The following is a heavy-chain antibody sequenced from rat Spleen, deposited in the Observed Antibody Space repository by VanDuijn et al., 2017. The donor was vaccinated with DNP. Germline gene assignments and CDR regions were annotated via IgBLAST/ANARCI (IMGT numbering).Heavy chain of an antibody. CDR2: LSFDGSST. CDR1: GFTFNDYY. V-gene: IGHV5-29*01. J-gene: IGHJ1*01. CDR3: ARHGPFDF. Sequence: EVLLVESGGGLVQPGRSLKLSCAASGFTFNDYYMAWVRQAPTIGLEWVAALSFDGSSTYYRDSVRGRFTISSDNAKSTLYLQVDSLRSEDTATYYCARHGPFDFWGPGTMVTVSS.